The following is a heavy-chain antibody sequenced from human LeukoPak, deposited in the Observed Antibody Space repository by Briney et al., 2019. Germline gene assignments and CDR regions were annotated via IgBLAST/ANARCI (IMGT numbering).Heavy chain of an antibody. J-gene: IGHJ6*03. CDR3: ARGASGIGNDVESYYYYYYMDV. CDR1: GFTFSSYA. D-gene: IGHD1-1*01. V-gene: IGHV3-64*01. Sequence: GGSLRLSCAASGFTFSSYAMHWVRQAPGKGLEYVSAISSNGGSTYYANSVKGRFTISRDNSKNTLYLQMGSLRAEDMAVYYCARGASGIGNDVESYYYYYYMDVWGKGTTVTISS. CDR2: ISSNGGST.